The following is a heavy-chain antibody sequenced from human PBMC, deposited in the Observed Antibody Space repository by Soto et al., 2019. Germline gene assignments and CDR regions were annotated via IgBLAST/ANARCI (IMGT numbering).Heavy chain of an antibody. CDR3: ARRDTSGFLRYFYN. V-gene: IGHV1-69*06. Sequence: QMPLVQSGAEVKKPGSSVKVSCKASGGTLSSFINYPINWVRQAPGQGLEWMGGIVPNVGTVNYAQKFQGRVTITADKSTGTAYMELSSLRSEDTSLYYCARRDTSGFLRYFYNWGQGTLVTVSS. J-gene: IGHJ4*02. D-gene: IGHD3-3*01. CDR1: GGTLSSFINYP. CDR2: IVPNVGTV.